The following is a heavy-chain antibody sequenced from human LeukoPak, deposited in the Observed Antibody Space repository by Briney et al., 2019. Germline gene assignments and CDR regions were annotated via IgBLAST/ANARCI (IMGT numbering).Heavy chain of an antibody. CDR1: GGTFSSYA. D-gene: IGHD5-12*01. V-gene: IGHV3-15*01. CDR2: IKSKTDGGTT. J-gene: IGHJ4*02. CDR3: TTDFESAMATIEQY. Sequence: SCKASGGTFSSYAISWVRQAPGKGLEWVGRIKSKTDGGTTDYAAPVKGRFTISRDDSKNTLYLQMNSLKTEDTAVYYCTTDFESAMATIEQYWGQGTLVTVSS.